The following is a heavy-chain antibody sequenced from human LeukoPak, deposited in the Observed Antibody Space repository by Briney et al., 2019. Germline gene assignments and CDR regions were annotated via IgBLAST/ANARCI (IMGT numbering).Heavy chain of an antibody. CDR1: AGSISSYY. V-gene: IGHV4-4*07. Sequence: PSETLSLTCTGSAGSISSYYWSWLRQPAGKGLEWFGRIYTSGSTNANPSLKRRVTIPVDTSKNQFSLMRSSVTAADTAVYYCERWYYYASSGYYYFDYWGQGTLVTVSS. CDR2: IYTSGST. D-gene: IGHD3-22*01. J-gene: IGHJ4*02. CDR3: ERWYYYASSGYYYFDY.